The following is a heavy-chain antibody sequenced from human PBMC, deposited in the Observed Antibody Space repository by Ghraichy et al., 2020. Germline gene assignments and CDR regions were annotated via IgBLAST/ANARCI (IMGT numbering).Heavy chain of an antibody. D-gene: IGHD5-12*01. CDR3: ARGAGYSGYEDHAFDI. V-gene: IGHV4-39*01. J-gene: IGHJ3*02. Sequence: SETLSLTCTVSGGSISSSSYYWGWIRQPPGKGLEWIGSIYYSGSTYYNPSLKSRVTISVDTPKNQFSLKLSSVTAADTAVYYCARGAGYSGYEDHAFDIWGQGTMVTVSS. CDR1: GGSISSSSYY. CDR2: IYYSGST.